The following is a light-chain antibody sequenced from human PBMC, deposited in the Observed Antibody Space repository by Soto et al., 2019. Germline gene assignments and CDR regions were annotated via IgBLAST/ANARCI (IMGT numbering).Light chain of an antibody. V-gene: IGLV1-40*01. CDR1: SSNIGAGYD. CDR2: GNT. CDR3: LSFDSSLSVV. J-gene: IGLJ2*01. Sequence: QSVLTQPPSVSGAPGQRVTISCTGSSSNIGAGYDVHWYQQLPGRAPKLLIYGNTNRPSGVPDRFSGSTSGTSASLAITGLQDEDAADYYCLSFDSSLSVVFGGGTKLTVL.